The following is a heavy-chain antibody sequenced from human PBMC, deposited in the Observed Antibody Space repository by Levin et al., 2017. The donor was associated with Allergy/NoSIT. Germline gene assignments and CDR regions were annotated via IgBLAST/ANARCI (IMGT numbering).Heavy chain of an antibody. CDR2: ISGSGGST. CDR3: AKSSGVLRYFDWSPFDY. CDR1: GFTFSSYA. Sequence: LSLTCAASGFTFSSYAMSWVRQAPGKGLEWVSAISGSGGSTYYADSVKGRFTISRDNSKNTLYLQMNSLRAEDTAVYYCAKSSGVLRYFDWSPFDYWGQGTLVTVSS. V-gene: IGHV3-23*01. J-gene: IGHJ4*02. D-gene: IGHD3-9*01.